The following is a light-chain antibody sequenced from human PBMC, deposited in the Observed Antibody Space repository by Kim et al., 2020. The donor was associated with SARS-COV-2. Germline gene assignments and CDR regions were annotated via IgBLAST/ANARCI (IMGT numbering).Light chain of an antibody. V-gene: IGLV3-19*01. CDR3: NSRDSNDYVV. CDR2: GKD. J-gene: IGLJ2*01. Sequence: ALGQTVRITCQGDSLRRYYATGYQQKPGQAPKVVIYGKDNRPAGVPDRFSGSSSGNTAYLTITGTQAGDEADYYCNSRDSNDYVVFGGGTKVTVL. CDR1: SLRRYY.